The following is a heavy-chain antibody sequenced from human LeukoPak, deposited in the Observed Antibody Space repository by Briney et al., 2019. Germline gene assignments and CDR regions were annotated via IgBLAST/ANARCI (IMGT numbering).Heavy chain of an antibody. CDR1: GGTFRSYG. V-gene: IGHV3-30*03. CDR2: ISSDGNDE. CDR3: TTMVIRGNSGDDYDD. D-gene: IGHD5-12*01. Sequence: GGSLRLSCASSGGTFRSYGMHWVRQAPGNGLEWVSLISSDGNDELYGDSVKGQFTISRDESKSTLYMQMNSLRAEETAVYYCTTMVIRGNSGDDYDDWGQGPLVTVSS. J-gene: IGHJ4*02.